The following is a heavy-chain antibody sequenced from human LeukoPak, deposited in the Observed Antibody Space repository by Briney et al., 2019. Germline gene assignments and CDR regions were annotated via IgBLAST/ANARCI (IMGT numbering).Heavy chain of an antibody. V-gene: IGHV3-7*03. CDR2: IKQDGSEK. CDR3: ARAGQNNWFDP. J-gene: IGHJ5*02. CDR1: GFTFSSYR. Sequence: PGGSLRLSCAASGFTFSSYRMSWVRQAPGKGLEWVANIKQDGSEKYYVDSVKGRFTISRDNAKNSLYLQMNSLRAEDTAVYHCARAGQNNWFDPWGQGTLVTVSS.